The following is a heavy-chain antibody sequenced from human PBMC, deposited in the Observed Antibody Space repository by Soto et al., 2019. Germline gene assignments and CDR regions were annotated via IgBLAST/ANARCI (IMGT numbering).Heavy chain of an antibody. J-gene: IGHJ4*02. CDR1: GFTFSSYA. Sequence: GGSLRLSCAASGFTFSSYAMSWVRQAPGKGLEWVSAIRGSGGSTYYADSVKGRFTISRDNSKNTLYLQMNSLRAEDTAVYYCARGGGYGSGSYPRLYFDYWGQGTLVTVSS. CDR2: IRGSGGST. V-gene: IGHV3-23*01. D-gene: IGHD3-10*01. CDR3: ARGGGYGSGSYPRLYFDY.